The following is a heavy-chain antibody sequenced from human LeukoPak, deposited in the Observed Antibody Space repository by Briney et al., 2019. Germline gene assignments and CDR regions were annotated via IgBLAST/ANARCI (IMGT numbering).Heavy chain of an antibody. CDR3: YSSYHDSSGYFDY. J-gene: IGHJ4*02. CDR2: INAGNGNT. D-gene: IGHD3-22*01. V-gene: IGHV1-3*01. CDR1: GYTFTSYA. Sequence: VASVKVSCKASGYTFTSYAMHWVRQAPGQRLEWMGWINAGNGNTKYSQKFQGRVTITRDTSASTAYMELSSLRSEDTAVYYCYSSYHDSSGYFDYWGQGTLVTVSS.